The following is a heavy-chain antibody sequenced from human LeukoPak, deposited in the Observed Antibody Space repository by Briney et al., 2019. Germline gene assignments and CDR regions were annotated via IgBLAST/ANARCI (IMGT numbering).Heavy chain of an antibody. Sequence: GASVKVSCKASGYSFTTYGISWVRQAPGQGLEWMGWISANNNNTDNVQKLQGRVTMTTDTSTSTAYMELRSLRSDDTAVYYCARALYHTFDYWDQGTLVTVSS. J-gene: IGHJ4*02. CDR1: GYSFTTYG. CDR3: ARALYHTFDY. CDR2: ISANNNNT. V-gene: IGHV1-18*01. D-gene: IGHD2-2*01.